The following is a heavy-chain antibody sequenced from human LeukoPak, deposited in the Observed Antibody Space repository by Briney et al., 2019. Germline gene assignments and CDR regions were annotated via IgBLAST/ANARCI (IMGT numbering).Heavy chain of an antibody. CDR1: GGTLSSYA. J-gene: IGHJ6*04. D-gene: IGHD3-10*01. CDR2: IIPIFGTA. Sequence: ASVKVSCKASGGTLSSYAISWVRQAPGQGLEWMGGIIPIFGTANYAQKFQGRVTITADKSTSTAYMELSSLRSEDTAVYYCARAMTYYYGSGSRKDPYYYYGMDVWGKGTTVTVSS. V-gene: IGHV1-69*06. CDR3: ARAMTYYYGSGSRKDPYYYYGMDV.